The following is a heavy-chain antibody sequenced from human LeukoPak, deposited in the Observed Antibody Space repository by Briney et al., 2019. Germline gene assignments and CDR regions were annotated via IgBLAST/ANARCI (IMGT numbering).Heavy chain of an antibody. CDR2: IREDGSEK. D-gene: IGHD2/OR15-2a*01. J-gene: IGHJ4*02. V-gene: IGHV3-7*03. CDR1: GFSFSGYW. Sequence: GGSLRLSCAASGFSFSGYWMTWVRQAPGKGLEWVANIREDGSEKYYADFVKGRFTISRDNAKNSLDLQMNSLRAEDTAVYYCARRGSTDYWGQGTLVTVSS. CDR3: ARRGSTDY.